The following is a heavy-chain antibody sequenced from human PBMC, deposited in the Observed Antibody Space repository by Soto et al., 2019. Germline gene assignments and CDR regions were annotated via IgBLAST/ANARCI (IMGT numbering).Heavy chain of an antibody. Sequence: QVQLQQWGAGLLKPSETLSLTCAVYGGSFSGYYWSWIRQPPGKGLEWIGEINHSGSTNYNPSLTSRVTISVDTYKNQFSLKLSSVTAADTAVYYCASRSSSWYRGVDYWGQGTLVTVSS. CDR1: GGSFSGYY. V-gene: IGHV4-34*01. J-gene: IGHJ4*02. CDR3: ASRSSSWYRGVDY. D-gene: IGHD6-13*01. CDR2: INHSGST.